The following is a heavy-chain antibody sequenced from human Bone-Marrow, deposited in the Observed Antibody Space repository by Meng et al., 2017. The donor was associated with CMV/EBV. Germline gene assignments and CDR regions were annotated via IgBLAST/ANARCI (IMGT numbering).Heavy chain of an antibody. CDR3: ASYYGSGSYLPFDY. D-gene: IGHD3-10*01. J-gene: IGHJ4*02. V-gene: IGHV3-74*01. CDR2: INSDGSST. Sequence: EVQVVESGGGLVQPGGSLRLSCAVSGFTFSSYWMHWVRQAPGKGLVWVSRINSDGSSTSYADSVKGRFTISRDNAKNTLYLQMNSLRAEDTAVYYCASYYGSGSYLPFDYWGQGTLVTVSS. CDR1: GFTFSSYW.